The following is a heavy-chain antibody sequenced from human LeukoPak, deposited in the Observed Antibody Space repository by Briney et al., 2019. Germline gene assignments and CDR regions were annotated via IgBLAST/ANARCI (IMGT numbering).Heavy chain of an antibody. D-gene: IGHD5-18*01. J-gene: IGHJ4*02. Sequence: TSETLSLTCTVSGGSISTYYWSWIRQPPWKGLEWIGYIYNSGSTNYNPSLKSRVTISVDTSKNQFSLKLSSVTAADTAVYYCGRDREHSYGRWIDYWGQGTLVTVSS. CDR3: GRDREHSYGRWIDY. CDR2: IYNSGST. V-gene: IGHV4-59*01. CDR1: GGSISTYY.